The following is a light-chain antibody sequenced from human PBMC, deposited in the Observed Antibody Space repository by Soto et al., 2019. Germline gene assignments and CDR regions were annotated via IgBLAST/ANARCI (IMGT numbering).Light chain of an antibody. V-gene: IGKV3-11*01. CDR1: QSVSSY. CDR2: DAS. Sequence: IVLTQSPATLSLSPGERATLSCRASQSVSSYLAGYQQKPGQAPRLLIYDASNRATGIPAKFFGSGCGTDFSLTISSLELDDFSVYYYQQRSNWPPYTFGQGTKLEIK. CDR3: QQRSNWPPYT. J-gene: IGKJ2*01.